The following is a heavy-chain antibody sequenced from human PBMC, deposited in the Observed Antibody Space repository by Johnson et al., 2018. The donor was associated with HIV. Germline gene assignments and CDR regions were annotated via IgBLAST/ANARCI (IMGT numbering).Heavy chain of an antibody. CDR2: ISSGGSSI. J-gene: IGHJ3*02. D-gene: IGHD3-10*01. CDR1: GFVFSDYH. CDR3: AKDSITMELGALDI. Sequence: QVQLVESGGGLVKPGGSLRLSCVISGFVFSDYHMSWVRQAPGKWLEWISYISSGGSSIYYADSVRGRFTISRDNAKNSLYLQMSRLRAEDTAVYYCAKDSITMELGALDIWGQGTMVTVSS. V-gene: IGHV3-11*04.